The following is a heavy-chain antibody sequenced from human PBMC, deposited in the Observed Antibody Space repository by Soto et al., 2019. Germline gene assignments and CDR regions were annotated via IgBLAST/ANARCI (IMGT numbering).Heavy chain of an antibody. D-gene: IGHD3-22*01. V-gene: IGHV3-23*01. CDR2: ISGSGGST. Sequence: PGGSLRLSCAASGFTFSSYAVSWVRQAPGKGLEWVSAISGSGGSTYYADSVKGRFTISRDNSKNTLYLQMNSLRAGDTAVYYCAKAFYDSSGYYIGVGQDPTGEFDYWGQGTLVTVSS. CDR3: AKAFYDSSGYYIGVGQDPTGEFDY. CDR1: GFTFSSYA. J-gene: IGHJ4*02.